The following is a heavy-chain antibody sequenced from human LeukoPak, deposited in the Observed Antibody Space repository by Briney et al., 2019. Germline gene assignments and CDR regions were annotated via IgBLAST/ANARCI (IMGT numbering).Heavy chain of an antibody. V-gene: IGHV3-49*03. CDR2: ISGGTT. D-gene: IGHD6-19*01. Sequence: GGSLRLSCTASGFTFGDYLMSWLRQAPGKGLEWIGFISGGTTEYAASVKGRFTISRDDSTSIAYLQMNSLTTEDTAVYYCSRGSGWLSVYWGQGTLVTVSS. CDR3: SRGSGWLSVY. CDR1: GFTFGDYL. J-gene: IGHJ4*02.